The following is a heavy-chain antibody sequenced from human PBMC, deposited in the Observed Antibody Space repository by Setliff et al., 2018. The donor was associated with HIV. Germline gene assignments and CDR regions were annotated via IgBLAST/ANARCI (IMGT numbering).Heavy chain of an antibody. CDR2: IWYDGSNK. Sequence: PGGSLRLSCAASGFTFSSYGMHWVRQAPGKGLEWVAVIWYDGSNKYYADSVKGRFTISRDNSKNTLYLQMNSLRAEDTAVYYCAKPFVRGVYYFDYWGQGTLVTVSS. J-gene: IGHJ4*02. D-gene: IGHD3-10*01. V-gene: IGHV3-33*06. CDR3: AKPFVRGVYYFDY. CDR1: GFTFSSYG.